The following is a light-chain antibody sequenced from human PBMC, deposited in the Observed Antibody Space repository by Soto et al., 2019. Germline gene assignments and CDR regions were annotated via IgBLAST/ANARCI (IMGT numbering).Light chain of an antibody. CDR2: KAS. J-gene: IGKJ1*01. CDR3: QQYYDYSWT. Sequence: DVQMTQSPSTLSASVGDRVTITCRASQNIGDWLAWFQQKPGRAPKLLIYKASNLESGVPSTFSGSASGTEFTLTISSLQPADVATYYCQQYYDYSWTFGQGTKVDIK. V-gene: IGKV1-5*03. CDR1: QNIGDW.